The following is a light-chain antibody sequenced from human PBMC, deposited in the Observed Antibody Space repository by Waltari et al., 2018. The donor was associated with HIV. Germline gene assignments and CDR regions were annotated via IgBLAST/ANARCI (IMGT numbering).Light chain of an antibody. V-gene: IGLV2-8*01. Sequence: QYALTQPPSASGSPGQSVAISCTGTSSDGGGHNYVSWYQQHPGKAPKLIIYEGSKRTSGFPDRFSGSKSGNTASLTVSGLQAEDDADYYCSSYAGSNTLGVFGGGTKLTVL. CDR2: EGS. J-gene: IGLJ3*02. CDR1: SSDGGGHNY. CDR3: SSYAGSNTLGV.